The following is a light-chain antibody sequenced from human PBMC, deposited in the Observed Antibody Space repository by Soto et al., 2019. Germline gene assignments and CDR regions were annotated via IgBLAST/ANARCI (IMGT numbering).Light chain of an antibody. CDR1: QGIISY. CDR2: AAS. V-gene: IGKV1-9*01. Sequence: DIQLTQSPSFLSASVGYRVTITCLASQGIISYLAWYQQKPGKAPKLLISAASTLQSGVPSRFSGSGSGTEFTLAISSLQPEDFETYYCQQLNTYPWTFGQGTKVDIK. J-gene: IGKJ1*01. CDR3: QQLNTYPWT.